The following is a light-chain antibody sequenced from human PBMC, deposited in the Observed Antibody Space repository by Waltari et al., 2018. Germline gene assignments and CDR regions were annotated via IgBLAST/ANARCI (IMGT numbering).Light chain of an antibody. CDR3: QQGYNPPYS. CDR1: QGISSW. V-gene: IGKV1-12*01. Sequence: DIQMTQSPSSLSASVGDRVTITCRASQGISSWLAWYQQKPGKAPKLLVFAASSLQSGVPARVGGSGSGTYYTLTISSLQPEDFASYYCQQGYNPPYSFGQGTKVEIK. CDR2: AAS. J-gene: IGKJ2*03.